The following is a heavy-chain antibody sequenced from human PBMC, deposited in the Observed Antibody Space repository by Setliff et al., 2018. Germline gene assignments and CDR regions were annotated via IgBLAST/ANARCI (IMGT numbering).Heavy chain of an antibody. Sequence: GESLKISCKVSGNGFTDLWIAWVRQTPGKGLEWMGSIHPADYDTRYSPSLQGQVTFSDDRSISTAHLQWDSLKASDTAMYYCARGYDSGGWNYWGQGTLVTVSS. J-gene: IGHJ4*02. CDR1: GNGFTDLW. V-gene: IGHV5-51*01. CDR3: ARGYDSGGWNY. CDR2: IHPADYDT. D-gene: IGHD3-22*01.